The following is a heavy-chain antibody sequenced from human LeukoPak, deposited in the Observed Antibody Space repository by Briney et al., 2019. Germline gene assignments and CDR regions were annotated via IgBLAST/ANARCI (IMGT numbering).Heavy chain of an antibody. CDR2: INHNSGCT. J-gene: IGHJ6*03. Sequence: ASVKVSFKASGYTFTGYYMHWVRPAPGQGLDWMDWINHNSGCTNYAQKFQGRVTMTRDTSISTAYMELSRLRSDDTAVYYCARESTPDYYYYYMDVWGKGTTVTVSS. CDR1: GYTFTGYY. CDR3: ARESTPDYYYYYMDV. V-gene: IGHV1-2*02.